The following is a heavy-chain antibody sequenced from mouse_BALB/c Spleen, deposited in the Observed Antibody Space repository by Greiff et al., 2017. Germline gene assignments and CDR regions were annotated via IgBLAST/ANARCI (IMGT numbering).Heavy chain of an antibody. D-gene: IGHD2-2*01. CDR3: ARSGLRRAMDY. Sequence: QVQLKQSGAELAKPGASVKMSCKASGYTFTSYWMHWVKQRPGQGLEWIGYINPSTGYTEYNQKFKDKATLTADKSSSTASMQLSSLTSEDSAVYYCARSGLRRAMDYWGQGTSVTVSA. CDR2: INPSTGYT. CDR1: GYTFTSYW. V-gene: IGHV1-7*01. J-gene: IGHJ4*01.